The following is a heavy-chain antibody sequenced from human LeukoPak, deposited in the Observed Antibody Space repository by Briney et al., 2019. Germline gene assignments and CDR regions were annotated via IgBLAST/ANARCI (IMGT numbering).Heavy chain of an antibody. J-gene: IGHJ4*02. CDR2: IFYSGKS. D-gene: IGHD6-25*01. V-gene: IGHV4-59*08. Sequence: SETLSLTCSVSGAFTSRYYWSWVRQPLGQGLEWIGNIFYSGKSKYSPSLTSRISMSVDTSKTQFSLELTSVTAADTAVYYCTRIDPLGFFDQWGPGTLVTVSS. CDR1: GAFTSRYY. CDR3: TRIDPLGFFDQ.